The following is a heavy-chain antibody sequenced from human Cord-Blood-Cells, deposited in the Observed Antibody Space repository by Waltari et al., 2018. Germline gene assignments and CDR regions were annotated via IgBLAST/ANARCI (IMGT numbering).Heavy chain of an antibody. Sequence: QVQLVESGGGVVQPGRSLRLSCAASGFTFSSYAMHLFRQAPGKGLEWVAVISYDGSNKYYADSVKGRFTISRDNSKNTLYLQMNSLRAEDTAVYYCARGSIAARLDYWGQGTLVTVSS. CDR3: ARGSIAARLDY. CDR1: GFTFSSYA. CDR2: ISYDGSNK. V-gene: IGHV3-30-3*01. J-gene: IGHJ4*02. D-gene: IGHD6-6*01.